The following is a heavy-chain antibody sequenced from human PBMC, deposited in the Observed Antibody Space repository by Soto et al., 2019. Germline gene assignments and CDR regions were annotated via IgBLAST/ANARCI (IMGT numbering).Heavy chain of an antibody. CDR3: ARGRYGDY. D-gene: IGHD1-1*01. Sequence: QVHLVQSGAEVKKPGASVKVSCKASGYTFTSYGITWVRQAPGQGLEWMGWISAHNGNTDYAPKLQGRVIVTRDTSTSTAYMELRSLISVDTAVYYCARGRYGDYWGQGALVTVSS. J-gene: IGHJ4*02. CDR1: GYTFTSYG. V-gene: IGHV1-18*01. CDR2: ISAHNGNT.